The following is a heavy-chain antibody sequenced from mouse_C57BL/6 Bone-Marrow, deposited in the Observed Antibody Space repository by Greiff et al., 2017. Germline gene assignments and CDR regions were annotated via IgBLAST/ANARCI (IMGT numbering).Heavy chain of an antibody. J-gene: IGHJ3*01. Sequence: QVQLQQPGAELVMPGASVKLSCKASGYTFTSYWMHWVKQRPGQGLEWLGEIDPSDSYTNYNQKFKGKSTLTVDKSSSTAYMQLSSLTSEDSAVYYCAREDYGISFAYWGQGTLVTGSA. D-gene: IGHD1-1*01. CDR3: AREDYGISFAY. CDR2: IDPSDSYT. V-gene: IGHV1-69*01. CDR1: GYTFTSYW.